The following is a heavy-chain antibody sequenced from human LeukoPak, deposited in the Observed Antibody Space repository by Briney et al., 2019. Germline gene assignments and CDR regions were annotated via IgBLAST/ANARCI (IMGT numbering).Heavy chain of an antibody. Sequence: SETLSLTCTVSGGSISSYYWSWIRQPPGKGLEWIGYIYYSGSTKYNPSVKSRVTISVDTSKNQFSLKLSSVTAADTAVYYCARVYAGSFDYWGQGTLVTVSS. CDR2: IYYSGST. CDR3: ARVYAGSFDY. J-gene: IGHJ4*02. D-gene: IGHD3-16*01. V-gene: IGHV4-59*12. CDR1: GGSISSYY.